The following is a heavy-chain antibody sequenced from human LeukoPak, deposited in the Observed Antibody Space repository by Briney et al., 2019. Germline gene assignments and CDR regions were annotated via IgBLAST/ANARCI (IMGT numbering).Heavy chain of an antibody. V-gene: IGHV4-39*01. CDR3: XXFMVRGLIVDY. CDR1: GGSISSNDYY. CDR2: IYYSGST. D-gene: IGHD3-10*01. Sequence: PSETLSLTCTVSGGSISSNDYYWGWIRQPPGRGLEWIGNIYYSGSTFYNPSLKSRVTISVDTSKNQFSLKLSSVTAADPAVYXCXXFMVRGLIVDYWGQGTLVTVSS. J-gene: IGHJ4*02.